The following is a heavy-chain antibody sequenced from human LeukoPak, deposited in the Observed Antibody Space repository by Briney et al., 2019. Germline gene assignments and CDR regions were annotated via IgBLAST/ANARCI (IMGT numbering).Heavy chain of an antibody. CDR2: IYYSGST. CDR1: GGSISSYY. CDR3: ASSCSGGSCYSIAYGAFDI. D-gene: IGHD2-15*01. J-gene: IGHJ3*02. Sequence: SETLSLTCTVSGGSISSYYWSWIRQPPGKGLEWIGYIYYSGSTNYNPSLKSRVTISVDTSKNQFSLKLSSVAAADTAVYYCASSCSGGSCYSIAYGAFDIWGQGTMVTVSS. V-gene: IGHV4-59*01.